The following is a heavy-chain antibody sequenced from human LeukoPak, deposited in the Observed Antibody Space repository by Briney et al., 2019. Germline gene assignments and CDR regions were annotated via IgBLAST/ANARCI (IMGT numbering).Heavy chain of an antibody. CDR3: ARDGSRGSFYIDY. CDR2: IYTSGST. J-gene: IGHJ4*02. V-gene: IGHV4-61*02. Sequence: PSETLSLTCTVSGGSISSGSYYWSWIRQPAGKGLEWIGRIYTSGSTNYNPSLKSRVTISVDTSKNQFSLKLSSVTAADTAVYYCARDGSRGSFYIDYWGQGTLVTVSS. D-gene: IGHD3-10*01. CDR1: GGSISSGSYY.